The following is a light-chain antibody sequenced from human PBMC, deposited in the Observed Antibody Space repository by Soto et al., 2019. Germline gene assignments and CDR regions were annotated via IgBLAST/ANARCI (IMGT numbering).Light chain of an antibody. CDR3: QSYDSSNGGGV. J-gene: IGLJ3*02. CDR1: SGSIASNY. V-gene: IGLV6-57*03. Sequence: NFMLTQPHSVSESPGKTVTISCTRSSGSIASNYVQWYQQRPGSAPTTVIYEDNQRPSGVPDRFSGSIDSSSNSASLTISGLKMGEGADYSCQSYDSSNGGGVFGGGTQLTVL. CDR2: EDN.